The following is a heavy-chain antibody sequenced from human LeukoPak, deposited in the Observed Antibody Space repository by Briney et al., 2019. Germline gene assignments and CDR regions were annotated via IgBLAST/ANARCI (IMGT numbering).Heavy chain of an antibody. D-gene: IGHD2-21*01. J-gene: IGHJ4*02. V-gene: IGHV3-66*01. Sequence: PGGSLRLSCAASGFTVSRNYMSWVRQAPGKGLEWVSVIYSGGSTYYADSVKGGFSISRDNSKNTLYLQMNSLRAEDTAVYYCARDPADWMMDYFDYWGQGTLVTVSS. CDR3: ARDPADWMMDYFDY. CDR1: GFTVSRNY. CDR2: IYSGGST.